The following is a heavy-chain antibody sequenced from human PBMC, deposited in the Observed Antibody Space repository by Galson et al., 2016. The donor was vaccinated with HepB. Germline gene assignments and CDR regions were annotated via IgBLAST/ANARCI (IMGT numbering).Heavy chain of an antibody. D-gene: IGHD3-10*01. CDR3: VRSFGRGAFDY. J-gene: IGHJ4*02. CDR1: GFTFSGYW. Sequence: SLRLSCAASGFTFSGYWMSWVRQAPGKGLEWVANIKEDGSEQNYVDSVRGRFTISRDNAETSVFLQLDSLTSDDTALYFCVRSFGRGAFDYWGQGTLLTVSS. CDR2: IKEDGSEQ. V-gene: IGHV3-7*01.